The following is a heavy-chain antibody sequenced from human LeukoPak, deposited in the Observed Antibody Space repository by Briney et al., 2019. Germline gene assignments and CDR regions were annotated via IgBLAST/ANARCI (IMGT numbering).Heavy chain of an antibody. J-gene: IGHJ4*02. CDR2: ISYDGSNK. Sequence: GSLRLSCAASGFTFSSCGMHWVRQAPGKGLEWVAVISYDGSNKYYAGSVKGRFTISRDNSKSTLYLQMNSLRAEDTAVYYCARVRPGSNYVDFDYWGQGTLVTVSS. CDR3: ARVRPGSNYVDFDY. CDR1: GFTFSSCG. D-gene: IGHD4-11*01. V-gene: IGHV3-33*05.